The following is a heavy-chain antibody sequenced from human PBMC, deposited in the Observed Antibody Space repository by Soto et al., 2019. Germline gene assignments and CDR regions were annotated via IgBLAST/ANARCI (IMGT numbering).Heavy chain of an antibody. V-gene: IGHV3-30*18. D-gene: IGHD6-13*01. J-gene: IGHJ4*02. CDR2: ISYDGSNK. Sequence: GGSLRLSCAASGFTFSSYGMHWVRQAPGKGLEWVAVISYDGSNKYYADSVKGRFTISRDNSKYTLYLQMNSLRAEDTAVYYCAKDQGYSSSWYYDYWGQGTLVTVSS. CDR3: AKDQGYSSSWYYDY. CDR1: GFTFSSYG.